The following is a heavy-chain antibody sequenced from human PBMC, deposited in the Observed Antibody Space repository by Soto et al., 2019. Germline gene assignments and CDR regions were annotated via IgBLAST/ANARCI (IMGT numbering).Heavy chain of an antibody. Sequence: SETLSLTCTVSGGSISSYYWSWIRQPPGKGLEWIGYIYYSGSTNHNPSLKSRVTISVDTSKNQFSLKLSSVTAADTAVYYCARLGGYYGMDVWGQGTTVTVSS. CDR3: ARLGGYYGMDV. CDR1: GGSISSYY. CDR2: IYYSGST. D-gene: IGHD3-16*01. V-gene: IGHV4-59*01. J-gene: IGHJ6*02.